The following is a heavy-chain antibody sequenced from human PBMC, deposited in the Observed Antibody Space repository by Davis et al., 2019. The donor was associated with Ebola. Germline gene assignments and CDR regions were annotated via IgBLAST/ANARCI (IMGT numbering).Heavy chain of an antibody. J-gene: IGHJ6*02. CDR2: IKQDGSEK. CDR1: GFTFSSYW. Sequence: PGGSLKISCAASGFTFSSYWMSWVRQAPGKGLEWVANIKQDGSEKYYVDSVKGRFTISRDNAKNSLYLQMNSLRAEDTAVYYCARDFMGGIDYGSGSYPDLYYYYGMDVWGQGTTVTVSS. CDR3: ARDFMGGIDYGSGSYPDLYYYYGMDV. D-gene: IGHD3-10*01. V-gene: IGHV3-7*01.